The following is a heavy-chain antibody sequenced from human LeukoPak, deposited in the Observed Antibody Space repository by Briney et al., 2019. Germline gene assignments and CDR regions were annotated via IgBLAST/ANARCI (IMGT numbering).Heavy chain of an antibody. CDR3: TGDKGSGSYLGAFDI. D-gene: IGHD3-10*01. J-gene: IGHJ3*02. V-gene: IGHV3-33*01. CDR2: IWSDGTNE. CDR1: GFAFSTYG. Sequence: GGSLRLSCAASGFAFSTYGMHWVRRAPGKGLEWVAVIWSDGTNERYADSVKGRFTISRDNSKNTLFLQMNSPRAEDTAVYYCTGDKGSGSYLGAFDIWGQGTMVTVSS.